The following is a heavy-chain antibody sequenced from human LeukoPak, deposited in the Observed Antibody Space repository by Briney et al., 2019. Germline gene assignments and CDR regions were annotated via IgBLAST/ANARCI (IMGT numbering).Heavy chain of an antibody. CDR1: GFTFSGSA. Sequence: GGSLRLSCAASGFTFSGSAMHWVRQASGKGLEWVGRIRSKANSYATAYAASVKGRFTISRDDSKNMAYLQMNGLKTEDTAVYYCTRHAFDSSGFSPTTDYWGQGTLVTVSS. CDR2: IRSKANSYAT. V-gene: IGHV3-73*01. CDR3: TRHAFDSSGFSPTTDY. D-gene: IGHD3-22*01. J-gene: IGHJ4*02.